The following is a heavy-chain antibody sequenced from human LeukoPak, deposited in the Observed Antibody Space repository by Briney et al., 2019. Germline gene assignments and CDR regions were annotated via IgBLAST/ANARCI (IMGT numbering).Heavy chain of an antibody. D-gene: IGHD6-13*01. CDR2: ISYDGSNK. J-gene: IGHJ4*02. Sequence: GGSLRLSCAASGFTFSSYAMHWVRQAPGKGLEWVAVISYDGSNKYYADSVKGRFTISRDNAKSSLYLQMNSLRAEDTAVYYCASDPLSSSSFDYWGQGTLVTVSS. CDR1: GFTFSSYA. V-gene: IGHV3-30*04. CDR3: ASDPLSSSSFDY.